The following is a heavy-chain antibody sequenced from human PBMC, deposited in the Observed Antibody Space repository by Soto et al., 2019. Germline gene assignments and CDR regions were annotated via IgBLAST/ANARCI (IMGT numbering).Heavy chain of an antibody. CDR3: ARGNTIFGVVSSDY. D-gene: IGHD3-3*01. CDR2: ISYDGSNK. Sequence: GGSLRLSCAASGFTFSSYAMHWVRQAPGKGLEWVAVISYDGSNKYYADSVKGRFTISRDNSKNTLYLQMNSLRAEDTAVYYCARGNTIFGVVSSDYWGQGTLVTVSS. CDR1: GFTFSSYA. V-gene: IGHV3-30-3*01. J-gene: IGHJ4*02.